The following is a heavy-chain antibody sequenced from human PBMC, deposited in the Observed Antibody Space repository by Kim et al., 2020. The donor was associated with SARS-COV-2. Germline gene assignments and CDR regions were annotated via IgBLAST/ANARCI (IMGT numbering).Heavy chain of an antibody. J-gene: IGHJ4*02. CDR1: GFTFSNAW. CDR2: IKSKTDGGTT. D-gene: IGHD3-10*01. Sequence: GGSLRLSCAASGFTFSNAWMSWVRQAPGKGLEWVGRIKSKTDGGTTDYAAPVKGRFTISRDDSKNTLYLQMNSLKTEDTAVYYCTTDLTGYSETEFGELPDYWGQGTLVTVSS. V-gene: IGHV3-15*01. CDR3: TTDLTGYSETEFGELPDY.